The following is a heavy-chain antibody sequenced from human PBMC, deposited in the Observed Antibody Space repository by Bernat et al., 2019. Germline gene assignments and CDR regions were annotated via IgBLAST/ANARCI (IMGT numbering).Heavy chain of an antibody. CDR3: AKDRGYCSGGSCYVYGMDV. V-gene: IGHV3-30*18. D-gene: IGHD2-15*01. Sequence: QVQLVESGGGVVQPGRSLRLSCAASGFTFSSYGMHWVRQAPGKGLEWVAVISYDGSNKYYADSVKGRFTISRDNSKNTLYLQMNSLRAEDMAVYSCAKDRGYCSGGSCYVYGMDVWGQGTTVTVSS. CDR2: ISYDGSNK. J-gene: IGHJ6*02. CDR1: GFTFSSYG.